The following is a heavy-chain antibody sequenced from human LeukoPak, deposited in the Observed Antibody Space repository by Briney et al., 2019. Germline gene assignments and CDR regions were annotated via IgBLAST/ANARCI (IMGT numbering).Heavy chain of an antibody. Sequence: PGGSLRLSCAASGFTFDDYAMHWVRQAPGKGLEWVSGISWNSGSIGYADSVKGRFTISRDNAKNSLYLQMNSLRAEDTALYYCAKDHGYSGRNAGFDYWGQGTLVTVSS. V-gene: IGHV3-9*01. D-gene: IGHD1-26*01. CDR3: AKDHGYSGRNAGFDY. J-gene: IGHJ4*02. CDR2: ISWNSGSI. CDR1: GFTFDDYA.